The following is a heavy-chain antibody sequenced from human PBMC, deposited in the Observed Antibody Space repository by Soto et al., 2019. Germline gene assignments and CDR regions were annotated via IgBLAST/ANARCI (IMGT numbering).Heavy chain of an antibody. V-gene: IGHV4-30-4*01. CDR1: GGSISSGDYY. CDR2: IYYSGST. CDR3: AREGLGAEHEYNWFDP. Sequence: SETLSLTCTVSGGSISSGDYYWSWIRQPPGKGLEWIGYIYYSGSTYYNPSLKSRVTISVDTSKNQFSLKLSSVTAADTAVYYCAREGLGAEHEYNWFDPWGQGTLVTVSS. J-gene: IGHJ5*02. D-gene: IGHD6-13*01.